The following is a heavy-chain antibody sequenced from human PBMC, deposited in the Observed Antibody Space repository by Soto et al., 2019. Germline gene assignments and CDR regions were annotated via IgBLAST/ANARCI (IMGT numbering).Heavy chain of an antibody. J-gene: IGHJ6*02. Sequence: DVQVLESGGDLVQPGGSLRLSCAASGFTFNSYAMSWVRQAPGKGLEWVSSVSAGGDMTYYSDSVKGRFTISIDNSNNSLFLQMNSMRIEDTALYYCARGDRGGSGSPASYYYSGLDVWGQGTTVTVS. V-gene: IGHV3-23*01. CDR2: VSAGGDMT. CDR1: GFTFNSYA. D-gene: IGHD3-10*01. CDR3: ARGDRGGSGSPASYYYSGLDV.